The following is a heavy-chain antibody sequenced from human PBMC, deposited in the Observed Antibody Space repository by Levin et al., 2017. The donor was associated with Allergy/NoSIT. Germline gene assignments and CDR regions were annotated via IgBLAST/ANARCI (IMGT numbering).Heavy chain of an antibody. CDR1: GFTFDDYA. D-gene: IGHD4-11*01. J-gene: IGHJ4*02. V-gene: IGHV3-9*01. CDR2: ITWNSGSI. Sequence: GGSLRLSCAASGFTFDDYAMHWVRQAPGKGLEWVSSITWNSGSIAYADSVKGRFTISRDHAKNSLYLQMNSLRAEDTALYYCAKGDYSNYGYFDYWGQGTLVTVSS. CDR3: AKGDYSNYGYFDY.